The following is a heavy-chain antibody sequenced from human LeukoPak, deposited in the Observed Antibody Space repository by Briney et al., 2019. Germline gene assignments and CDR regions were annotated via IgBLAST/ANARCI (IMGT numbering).Heavy chain of an antibody. CDR2: MNPNSGNT. V-gene: IGHV1-8*03. CDR1: GYTFTSYD. D-gene: IGHD6-13*01. J-gene: IGHJ5*02. Sequence: ASVKVSCKASGYTFTSYDINWVRQATGQGLEWMGWMNPNSGNTGYAQKFQGRVTITRNTSISTAYMELSSLRSEDTAVYYCARDRASGYTNPNWFDPWGQGSLVTVSS. CDR3: ARDRASGYTNPNWFDP.